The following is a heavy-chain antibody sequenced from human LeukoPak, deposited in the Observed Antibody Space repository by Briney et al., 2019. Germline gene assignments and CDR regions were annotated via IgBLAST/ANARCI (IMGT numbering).Heavy chain of an antibody. CDR1: GFTFSTYA. Sequence: PGGSLRLSCAASGFTFSTYAMTWVRQAPGKGLEWVSSINYGSTGTFYADSVKGRFTISRDNSKDTLYLQMNSLRVEDTAVYYCAKEEYNSGWYKWFGPWGQGTLVTASS. J-gene: IGHJ5*02. V-gene: IGHV3-23*01. D-gene: IGHD6-19*01. CDR2: INYGSTGT. CDR3: AKEEYNSGWYKWFGP.